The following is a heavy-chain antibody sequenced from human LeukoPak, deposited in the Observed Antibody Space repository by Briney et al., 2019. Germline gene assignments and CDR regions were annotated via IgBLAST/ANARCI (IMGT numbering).Heavy chain of an antibody. CDR1: GVSFSGYY. CDR2: INHSGST. CDR3: ARGIAPDV. J-gene: IGHJ6*02. Sequence: SETLSLTCAVYGVSFSGYYWSWIRQPPGKGLEWIGEINHSGSTNYNPSLKSRVTISVDTSKNQFSLKLSSVTAADTAVYYCARGIAPDVWGQGTTVTVSS. D-gene: IGHD2/OR15-2a*01. V-gene: IGHV4-34*01.